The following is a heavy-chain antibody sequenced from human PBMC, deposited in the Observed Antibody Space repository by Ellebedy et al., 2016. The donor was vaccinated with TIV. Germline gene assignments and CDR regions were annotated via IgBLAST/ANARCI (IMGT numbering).Heavy chain of an antibody. J-gene: IGHJ4*02. CDR2: ISSSDDST. CDR1: GFTFSNSA. V-gene: IGHV3-23*01. D-gene: IGHD5-12*01. CDR3: AKGLLGGSGSTFDL. Sequence: GESLKISXAASGFTFSNSAMSWVRQAPGKGLEWLSAISSSDDSTYYADSVKGRFTLSRDNSKNTVSLQMSSLRAEDTAVYFCAKGLLGGSGSTFDLWGQGTLVTVSS.